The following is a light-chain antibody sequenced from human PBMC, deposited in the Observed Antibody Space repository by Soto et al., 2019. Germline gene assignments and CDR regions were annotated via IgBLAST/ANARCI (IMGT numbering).Light chain of an antibody. CDR3: QQYSTYPLT. J-gene: IGKJ4*01. CDR2: DAS. CDR1: QGITTF. V-gene: IGKV1-5*01. Sequence: DIQMTQSPSTLSASIGGRVTITCRASQGITTFLAWYQQKPGKAPQILIYDASKLEPGVPSRLSGGGSGTEFTLTISSLQPDDFATYYCQQYSTYPLTFGGGTRVEIK.